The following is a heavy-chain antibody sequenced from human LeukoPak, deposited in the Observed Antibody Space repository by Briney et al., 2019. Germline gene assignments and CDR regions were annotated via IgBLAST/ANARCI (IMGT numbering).Heavy chain of an antibody. D-gene: IGHD1-14*01. J-gene: IGHJ4*02. Sequence: PSETLSLTCGVYGGSLSGYSWNWIRQSPGKGLEWIADINYTGDTATGTTNYSPSLGSRVTISVDTSKNQFSLHLSSVTAADTGVYYCARGFSGFCEFDYWGQGTLVTVSS. CDR3: ARGFSGFCEFDY. V-gene: IGHV4-34*01. CDR2: INYTGDTATGTT. CDR1: GGSLSGYS.